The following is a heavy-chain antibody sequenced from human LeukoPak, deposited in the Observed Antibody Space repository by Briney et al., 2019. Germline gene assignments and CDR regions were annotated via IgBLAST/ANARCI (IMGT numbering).Heavy chain of an antibody. J-gene: IGHJ4*02. CDR1: GFTFSSYS. D-gene: IGHD1-26*01. CDR2: ISSSSTI. CDR3: TPHRDGSYPFDY. Sequence: PGGSLRLSRAASGFTFSSYSMNWVRQAPGKGLEWVSYISSSSTIYYADSVKGRFTISRDSAKNSLYLQMSSLRDDDTAVYYCTPHRDGSYPFDYWGQGTLVTVSS. V-gene: IGHV3-48*02.